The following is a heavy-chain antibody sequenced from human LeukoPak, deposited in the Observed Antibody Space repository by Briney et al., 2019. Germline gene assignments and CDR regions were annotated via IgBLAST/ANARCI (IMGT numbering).Heavy chain of an antibody. V-gene: IGHV3-33*06. Sequence: GGSLRLSCTASGFTFSSYAMSWVRQAPGKGLEWVAVIWSDGTNTYYGDPVKGRFTISRDNFQRTVYLQMNSLRAEDTAVYYCAKDAQRGFDYSNSLDKWGQGTLVTVSS. D-gene: IGHD4-11*01. J-gene: IGHJ4*02. CDR3: AKDAQRGFDYSNSLDK. CDR1: GFTFSSYA. CDR2: IWSDGTNT.